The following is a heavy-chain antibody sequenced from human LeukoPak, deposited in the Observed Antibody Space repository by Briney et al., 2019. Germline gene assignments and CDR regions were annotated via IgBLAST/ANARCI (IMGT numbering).Heavy chain of an antibody. CDR1: GFTFSSSW. J-gene: IGHJ4*02. D-gene: IGHD3-10*01. V-gene: IGHV3-7*05. CDR2: IKEDGTEE. Sequence: PGGSLRLSCVASGFTFSSSWMTWVRQAPGKGLEWVAHIKEDGTEEYYVDSVKGRFTISRDNAKNSLYLQMNSLRAEDTAVYYCAVGSYYFDYWGQGTLVTVPS. CDR3: AVGSYYFDY.